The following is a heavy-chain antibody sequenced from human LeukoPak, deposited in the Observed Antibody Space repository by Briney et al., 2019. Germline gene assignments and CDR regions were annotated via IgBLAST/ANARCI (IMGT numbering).Heavy chain of an antibody. Sequence: GGSLRLSCAASGFTFSSHGMSWVRQAPGRGLEWVSAISGSGGSTYYADSVKGRFTVSRDNSKNTLYLQMNSLRAEDTAVYYCARVGYSSSSGSYYFDYWGQGTLVTVSS. D-gene: IGHD6-6*01. CDR1: GFTFSSHG. CDR2: ISGSGGST. V-gene: IGHV3-23*01. CDR3: ARVGYSSSSGSYYFDY. J-gene: IGHJ4*02.